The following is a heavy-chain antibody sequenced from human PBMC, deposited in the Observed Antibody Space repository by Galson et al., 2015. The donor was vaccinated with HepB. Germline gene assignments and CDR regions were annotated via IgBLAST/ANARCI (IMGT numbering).Heavy chain of an antibody. CDR2: ISSSSSYT. CDR1: GFTFSDYY. CDR3: ARDRIKGWFGELLLLQENWFDP. J-gene: IGHJ5*02. Sequence: SLRLSCAASGFTFSDYYMSWIRQAPGKGLEWVSYISSSSSYTNYADSVKGRFTISRDNAKNSLYLQMNSLRAEDTAVYYCARDRIKGWFGELLLLQENWFDPWGQGTLVTVSS. D-gene: IGHD3-10*01. V-gene: IGHV3-11*06.